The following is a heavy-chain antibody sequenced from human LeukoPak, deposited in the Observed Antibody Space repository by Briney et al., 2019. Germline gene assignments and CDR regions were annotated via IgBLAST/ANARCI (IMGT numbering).Heavy chain of an antibody. V-gene: IGHV4-39*07. CDR2: IYYSGST. J-gene: IGHJ6*03. CDR3: ARVARDFWSGYLDTPQYMDV. Sequence: SETLSLTCTVSGGSISSSSYYWGWIRQPPGTGLEWIGSIYYSGSTYYNPSLKSRVTISVDTSKNQFSLKLSSVTAADTAVYYCARVARDFWSGYLDTPQYMDVWGKGTTVTVSS. D-gene: IGHD3-3*01. CDR1: GGSISSSSYY.